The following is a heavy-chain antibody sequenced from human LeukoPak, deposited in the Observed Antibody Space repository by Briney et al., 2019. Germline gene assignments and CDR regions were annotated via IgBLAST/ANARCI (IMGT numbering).Heavy chain of an antibody. V-gene: IGHV3-43*02. CDR3: ATDCSGNRCYSL. D-gene: IGHD2-15*01. CDR1: GFTFNDYA. J-gene: IGHJ4*02. CDR2: ISGDGGST. Sequence: GGSLRLSCTVSGFTFNDYAMNWVRQAAGKGLAWVSFISGDGGSTYYADSVKGRFTISRDNSKNSLYLQMNSLRLGDTALYYCATDCSGNRCYSLWGRGTLVTVSS.